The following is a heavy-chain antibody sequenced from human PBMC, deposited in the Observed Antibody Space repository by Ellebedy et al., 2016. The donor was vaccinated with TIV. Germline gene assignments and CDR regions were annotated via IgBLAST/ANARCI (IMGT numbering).Heavy chain of an antibody. CDR1: GYTFTSYG. D-gene: IGHD3-16*01. Sequence: GESLKISCKASGYTFTSYGISWVRQAPGQGLEWMGWISAYNGNTNYAQKLPGRVTMTTDTSTSTAYMELRSLRSDDTAVYYCARDLSGGGIDYWGQGTLVTVSS. CDR2: ISAYNGNT. J-gene: IGHJ4*02. CDR3: ARDLSGGGIDY. V-gene: IGHV1-18*04.